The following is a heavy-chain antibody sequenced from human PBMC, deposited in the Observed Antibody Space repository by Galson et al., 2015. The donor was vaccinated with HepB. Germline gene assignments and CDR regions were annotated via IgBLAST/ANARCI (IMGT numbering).Heavy chain of an antibody. J-gene: IGHJ4*02. CDR2: MKQDGGEK. CDR1: GFTFHNYW. D-gene: IGHD4-17*01. V-gene: IGHV3-7*01. CDR3: YDGHYSGR. Sequence: SLRLSCAASGFTFHNYWMNWVRHTPGKGLEWVASMKQDGGEKHYPDAVRGRFTIPGDAATNSLLLQMNSLRAEDTAVYHCYDGHYSGRWGRGTQVTVSS.